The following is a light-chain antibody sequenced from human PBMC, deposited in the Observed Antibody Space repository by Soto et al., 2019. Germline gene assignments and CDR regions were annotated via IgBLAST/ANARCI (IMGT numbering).Light chain of an antibody. J-gene: IGKJ2*01. CDR2: KAS. V-gene: IGKV1-5*03. Sequence: DIQMTESPSTLSASVGDRVTITCRASQSISNWLAWYQQKPGKAPKLLIYKASSLESGVPSRFRGSGSGTEFTLTISSLQPDDFATYYCQRYNSYSNTFGQGTKLEI. CDR1: QSISNW. CDR3: QRYNSYSNT.